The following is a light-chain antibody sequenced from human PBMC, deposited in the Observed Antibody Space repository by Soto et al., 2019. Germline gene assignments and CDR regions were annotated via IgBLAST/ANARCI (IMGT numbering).Light chain of an antibody. Sequence: QSALTQPASVSGSPGQSITISCTGTSSDVGSHNLVSWYQQQPGQAHKLMIYEVTKRPLGVSTRFSASKSGNTASLTISGLQAEDEADYYCCSYGGSRAVFGGGTQLTVL. J-gene: IGLJ7*01. V-gene: IGLV2-23*02. CDR3: CSYGGSRAV. CDR2: EVT. CDR1: SSDVGSHNL.